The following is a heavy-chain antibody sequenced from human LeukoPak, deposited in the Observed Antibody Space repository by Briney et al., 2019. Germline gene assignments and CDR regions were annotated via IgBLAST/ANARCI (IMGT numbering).Heavy chain of an antibody. CDR1: GFTFSSYW. V-gene: IGHV3-7*01. D-gene: IGHD3-3*01. CDR3: ARGPYYDFWSAPDY. J-gene: IGHJ4*02. Sequence: GGSLRLSCAASGFTFSSYWMSWVRQAPGKGLEWVANIKQDGSEKYYVDSVKGRFTISRDNAKNSLYLQMNSLRAEDTAVYYCARGPYYDFWSAPDYWGQGTLVTVSS. CDR2: IKQDGSEK.